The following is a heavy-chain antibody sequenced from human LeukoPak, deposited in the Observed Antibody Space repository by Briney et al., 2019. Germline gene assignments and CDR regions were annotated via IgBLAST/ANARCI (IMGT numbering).Heavy chain of an antibody. CDR1: GFTFSSYG. V-gene: IGHV3-33*06. J-gene: IGHJ6*03. CDR3: AKGRYSGSPYYMDV. Sequence: PGGSLRLSCAASGFTFSSYGMHWVRQAPGKGLEWVAVIWYDGSNKYYADSVKGRFTISRDNSKNTLYLQMNSLRAEDTAVYYCAKGRYSGSPYYMDVWGKGTTVTVSS. D-gene: IGHD1-26*01. CDR2: IWYDGSNK.